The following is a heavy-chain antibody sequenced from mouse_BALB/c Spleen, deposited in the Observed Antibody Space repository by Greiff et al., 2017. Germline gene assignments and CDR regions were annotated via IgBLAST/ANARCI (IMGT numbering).Heavy chain of an antibody. CDR1: GFTFSSYG. D-gene: IGHD4-1*01. Sequence: EVKLMESGGDLVKPGGSLKLSCAASGFTFSSYGMSWVRQTPDKRLEWVATISSGGSYTYYPDSVKGRFTISRDNAKNTLYLQMSSLKSEDTAMYYCARWATGTWFAYWGQGTLVTVSA. J-gene: IGHJ3*01. V-gene: IGHV5-6*01. CDR2: ISSGGSYT. CDR3: ARWATGTWFAY.